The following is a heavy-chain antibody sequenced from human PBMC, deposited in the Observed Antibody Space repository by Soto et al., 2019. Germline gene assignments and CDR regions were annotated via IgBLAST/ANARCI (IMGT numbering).Heavy chain of an antibody. J-gene: IGHJ3*02. CDR2: IIPIFGTA. CDR3: AREIFGVIISGGRDAFDI. D-gene: IGHD3-3*01. V-gene: IGHV1-69*13. CDR1: GGTFSTYA. Sequence: RASVNVSCKASGGTFSTYAISWVRQAPGQGLEWMGGIIPIFGTAKYAQKFQGRVTITADESTSTAYMELSSLRSEDTAVYYCAREIFGVIISGGRDAFDIWGQGTMVTVSS.